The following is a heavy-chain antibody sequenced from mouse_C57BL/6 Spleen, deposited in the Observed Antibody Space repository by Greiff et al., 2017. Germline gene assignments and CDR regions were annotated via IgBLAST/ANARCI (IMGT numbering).Heavy chain of an antibody. Sequence: QVQLQQSGAELVRPGASVTLSCKASGYTFTDYEMHWVKQTPVHGLEWIGAIDPETGGTSYTQKFKGQGILTADKSSSTAYMELRGLTSEDSAVYYCTIYSSWFAYWGQGTLVTVSA. CDR1: GYTFTDYE. D-gene: IGHD2-12*01. CDR2: IDPETGGT. V-gene: IGHV1-15*01. CDR3: TIYSSWFAY. J-gene: IGHJ3*01.